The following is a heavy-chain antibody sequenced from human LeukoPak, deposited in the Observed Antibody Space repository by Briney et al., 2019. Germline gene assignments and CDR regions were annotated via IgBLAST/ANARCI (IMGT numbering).Heavy chain of an antibody. CDR3: ARDTGIVGATDY. CDR1: GYTFTSYA. V-gene: IGHV1-3*01. Sequence: ASVKVSCTASGYTFTSYAMHWVRQAPGQRLEWMGWINAGNGNTKYSQKFQGRVTITRDTSASTAYMELSSLRSEDTAVYYCARDTGIVGATDYWGQGTLVTVSS. CDR2: INAGNGNT. D-gene: IGHD1-26*01. J-gene: IGHJ4*02.